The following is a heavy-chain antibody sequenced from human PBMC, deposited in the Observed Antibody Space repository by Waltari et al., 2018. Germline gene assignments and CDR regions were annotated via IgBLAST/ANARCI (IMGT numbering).Heavy chain of an antibody. CDR2: IKQDGSEK. CDR3: ARESSRWLQSLHYYGMDV. D-gene: IGHD5-12*01. CDR1: GFTFSSYW. J-gene: IGHJ6*02. V-gene: IGHV3-7*01. Sequence: EVQLVESGGGLVQPGGSLRLSCAASGFTFSSYWMSWVRQAPGKGLEWVANIKQDGSEKYYVDSVKGRFTISRDNAKNSLYLQMNSLRAEDTAVYYCARESSRWLQSLHYYGMDVWGQGTTVTVSS.